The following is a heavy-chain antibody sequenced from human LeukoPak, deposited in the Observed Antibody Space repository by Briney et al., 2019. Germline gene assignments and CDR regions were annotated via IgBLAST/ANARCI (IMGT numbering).Heavy chain of an antibody. V-gene: IGHV3-21*01. CDR3: AIGGLGWYNAFDI. D-gene: IGHD6-19*01. Sequence: PGGSLRLSCAASGFTFSSYSMNWVRQAPGKGLEWVSSISSSSSYIYYADSVKGRFTISRDNAKNSLYLQMNSLRAEDTVVYYCAIGGLGWYNAFDIWGQGTMVTVSS. CDR1: GFTFSSYS. J-gene: IGHJ3*02. CDR2: ISSSSSYI.